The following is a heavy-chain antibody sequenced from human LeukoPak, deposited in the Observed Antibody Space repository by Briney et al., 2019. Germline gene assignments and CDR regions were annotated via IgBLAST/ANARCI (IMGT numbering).Heavy chain of an antibody. J-gene: IGHJ4*02. CDR1: GGSISSYY. Sequence: PSETLSLTCTVSGGSISSYYWSWIRQPPGKGLEWIGYIYYSGSTNYNPSLKSRVTISVDTSKNQFSLKLNSVTAADTAVYYCAREVSRGRSGYQIDCWGPGTLVTVSS. CDR3: AREVSRGRSGYQIDC. D-gene: IGHD3-22*01. V-gene: IGHV4-59*12. CDR2: IYYSGST.